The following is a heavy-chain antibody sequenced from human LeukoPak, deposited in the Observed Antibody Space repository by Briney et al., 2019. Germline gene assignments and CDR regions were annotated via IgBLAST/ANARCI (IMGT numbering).Heavy chain of an antibody. CDR2: ISTTSRYI. J-gene: IGHJ4*02. CDR3: ARGGRYYFDN. D-gene: IGHD1-26*01. V-gene: IGHV3-21*01. Sequence: GGSLRLSCAASGFTFSSYSMNWVRQAPGKGLEWVSSISTTSRYIYYADSVKGRFTVSRDNAKNSLYLQMNSLRAEDTAVYYCARGGRYYFDNWGQGTLVTVSS. CDR1: GFTFSSYS.